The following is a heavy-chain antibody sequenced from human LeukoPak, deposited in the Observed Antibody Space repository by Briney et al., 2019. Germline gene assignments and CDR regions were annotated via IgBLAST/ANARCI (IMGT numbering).Heavy chain of an antibody. J-gene: IGHJ4*02. Sequence: ASMKVSCKASGYTFTGYYIHWVRQAPGHGLEWMGWINPKTLGTNYAQKFRGRLTMTRDTSISTVYMELSSLRSDDTAVYYCARDSLSDDRSGYYDFWGQGALVTVST. CDR2: INPKTLGT. D-gene: IGHD3-22*01. CDR1: GYTFTGYY. CDR3: ARDSLSDDRSGYYDF. V-gene: IGHV1-2*02.